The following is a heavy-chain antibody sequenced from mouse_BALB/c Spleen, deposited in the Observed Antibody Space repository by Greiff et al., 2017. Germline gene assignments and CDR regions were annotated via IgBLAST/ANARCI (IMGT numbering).Heavy chain of an antibody. CDR1: GFSLTSYG. D-gene: IGHD3-2*01. Sequence: VQGVESGPGLVQPSQSLSITCTVSGFSLTSYGVHWVRQSPGKGLEWLGVIWSGGSTDYNAAFISRLSISKDNSKSQVFFKMNSLQANDTAIYYCAREDSSAYVGFAYWGQGTLVTVSA. CDR3: AREDSSAYVGFAY. CDR2: IWSGGST. J-gene: IGHJ3*01. V-gene: IGHV2-2*02.